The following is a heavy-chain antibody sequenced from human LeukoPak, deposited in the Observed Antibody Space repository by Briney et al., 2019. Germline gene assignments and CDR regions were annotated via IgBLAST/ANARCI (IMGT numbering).Heavy chain of an antibody. D-gene: IGHD1-1*01. CDR1: GGTFSSYA. Sequence: SVKVSCKASGGTFSSYAISWVRQAPGQGLERMGRIIPILGIANYAQKFQGRVTITADKSTSTAYMELSSLRSEDTAVYYCARQLGSCRAANCYFDFWGQGTLVAVSS. J-gene: IGHJ4*02. V-gene: IGHV1-69*04. CDR3: ARQLGSCRAANCYFDF. CDR2: IIPILGIA.